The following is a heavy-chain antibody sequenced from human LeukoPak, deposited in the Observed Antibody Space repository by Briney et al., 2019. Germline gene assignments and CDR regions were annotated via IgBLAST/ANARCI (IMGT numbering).Heavy chain of an antibody. Sequence: ASVKVSCKASGYTFTSYDINWVRQATGQGLEWMGWMNPNSGNTGYAQKFQGRVTMTRNTSISTAYMELTSLRSEDTAVYYCARGGDYSGWFDPWGRGTLVTVSS. D-gene: IGHD2-15*01. J-gene: IGHJ5*02. CDR2: MNPNSGNT. V-gene: IGHV1-8*01. CDR3: ARGGDYSGWFDP. CDR1: GYTFTSYD.